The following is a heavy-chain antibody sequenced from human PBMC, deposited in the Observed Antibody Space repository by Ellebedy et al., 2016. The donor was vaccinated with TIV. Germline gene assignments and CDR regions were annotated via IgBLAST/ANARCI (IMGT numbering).Heavy chain of an antibody. CDR3: AKDMQLSY. V-gene: IGHV3-23*01. CDR1: GFTFSGAA. CDR2: ISSSGDNT. Sequence: GESLKISCAASGFTFSGAAMSWVRQAPGKGLEWVSLISSSGDNTYYADSVKGRFTISRDDSKNTLYLEMNSLRAEDTAVYYCAKDMQLSYWGQGTLVTVSS. J-gene: IGHJ4*02. D-gene: IGHD5-18*01.